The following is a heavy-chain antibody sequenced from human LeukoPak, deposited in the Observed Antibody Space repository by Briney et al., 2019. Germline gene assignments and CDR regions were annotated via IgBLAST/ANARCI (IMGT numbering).Heavy chain of an antibody. J-gene: IGHJ5*02. CDR2: ISYSGST. CDR1: GGSISSSSYY. V-gene: IGHV4-39*07. Sequence: SETLSLTCTVSGGSISSSSYYWGWIRQPPGKGLEWIGSISYSGSTYYNPSLKSRVTIFADTSKNLLSLKLSSVTAADTAVYYCAGAGRYQLLFGRRGNWFDPWGQGTLVTVSS. D-gene: IGHD2-2*01. CDR3: AGAGRYQLLFGRRGNWFDP.